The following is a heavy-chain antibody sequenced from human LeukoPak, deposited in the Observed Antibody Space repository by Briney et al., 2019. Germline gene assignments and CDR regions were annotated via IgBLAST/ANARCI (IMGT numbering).Heavy chain of an antibody. J-gene: IGHJ5*02. V-gene: IGHV3-73*01. Sequence: RGSLRLSCAASGFTLSDSAIHWVRQASGKGLEWVGLIDRPAQSYATAYGASVGGRFTISRDDSKNKAYLQMDSLKTEDTALYYCTRDRGTYNWLDPWGQGTLVTVSS. CDR3: TRDRGTYNWLDP. CDR2: IDRPAQSYAT. CDR1: GFTLSDSA. D-gene: IGHD1-26*01.